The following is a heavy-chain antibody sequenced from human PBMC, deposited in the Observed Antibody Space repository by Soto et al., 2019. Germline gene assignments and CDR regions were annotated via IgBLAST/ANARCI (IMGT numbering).Heavy chain of an antibody. J-gene: IGHJ6*02. CDR1: GFTFSSYA. Sequence: PGGSLRLSCAASGFTFSSYAMSWVRQGPGKGLESYSVISGSGGSTYYADSVKGRFTISRENSKNTLYLQMNSLRAEDTAVYYCAHRGMDVWGQGTTVTVSS. CDR2: ISGSGGST. V-gene: IGHV3-23*01. CDR3: AHRGMDV.